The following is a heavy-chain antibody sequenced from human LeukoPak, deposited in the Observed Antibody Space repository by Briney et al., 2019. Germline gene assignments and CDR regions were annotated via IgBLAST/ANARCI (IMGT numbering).Heavy chain of an antibody. CDR2: ISSSGSTI. V-gene: IGHV3-11*04. Sequence: KTGGSLRLSCAASGFTFSDYYMSWIRQALGKGLEWVSYISSSGSTIYYADSVKGRFTISRDNAKNSLSLRMNSLSAEDTAVYYCATGYSSGWYFYFQHWGQGSLVSVSS. CDR3: ATGYSSGWYFYFQH. D-gene: IGHD6-19*01. CDR1: GFTFSDYY. J-gene: IGHJ1*01.